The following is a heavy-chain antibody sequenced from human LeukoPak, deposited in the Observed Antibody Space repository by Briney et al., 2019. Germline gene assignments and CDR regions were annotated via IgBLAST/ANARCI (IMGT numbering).Heavy chain of an antibody. CDR3: ARARGTYYDILTGYSNFDY. V-gene: IGHV1-18*01. Sequence: ASVKVSCKASGYTFTSYGISWVRQAPGQGLEWMGWVSAYNGNTNYAQKLQGRVTMTTDTSTSTAYMELRSLRSDDTAVYYCARARGTYYDILTGYSNFDYWGQGTLVTVAS. D-gene: IGHD3-9*01. J-gene: IGHJ4*02. CDR2: VSAYNGNT. CDR1: GYTFTSYG.